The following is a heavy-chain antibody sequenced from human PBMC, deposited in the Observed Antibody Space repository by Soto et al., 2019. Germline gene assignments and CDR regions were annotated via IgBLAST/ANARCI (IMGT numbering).Heavy chain of an antibody. J-gene: IGHJ6*02. Sequence: QVQLVQSGAEVKKPGSSVKVSCKASGGTFSRYAISWVRQAPGQGLEWMGGIIPIFGTANYAQTFQGRVTITANKSTSTAYMELSILRSEDTAVYYCARDVVWVGRLTSDYYYGMDFWGQGTTVTVSS. CDR3: ARDVVWVGRLTSDYYYGMDF. CDR1: GGTFSRYA. D-gene: IGHD3-10*01. CDR2: IIPIFGTA. V-gene: IGHV1-69*06.